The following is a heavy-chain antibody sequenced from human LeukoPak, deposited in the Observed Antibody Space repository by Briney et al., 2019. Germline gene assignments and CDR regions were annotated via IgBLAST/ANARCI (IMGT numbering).Heavy chain of an antibody. CDR2: IAGGGSRI. V-gene: IGHV3-48*04. CDR3: ATGNGNYGEVAY. CDR1: GFTFSSYS. Sequence: GGSLRLSCAASGFTFSSYSMNWVRQAPGKGLEWVSYIAGGGSRISHADSLKGRFTISWDNAVDSLYLQMNSLRAEDTAVYYCATGNGNYGEVAYWGQGTLVAVSS. J-gene: IGHJ4*02. D-gene: IGHD4-17*01.